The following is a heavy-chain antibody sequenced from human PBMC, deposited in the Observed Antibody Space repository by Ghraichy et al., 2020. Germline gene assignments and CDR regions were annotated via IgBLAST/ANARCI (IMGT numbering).Heavy chain of an antibody. CDR2: IYYSGST. V-gene: IGHV4-31*03. J-gene: IGHJ4*02. Sequence: SETLSLTCTVSGGSISSGGYYWSWIRQHPGKGLEWIGYIYYSGSTYYNPSLKSRVTISVDTSKNQFSLKLSSVTAADTAVYYCARGNGDTAEGDYFDYWGQGTLVTVSS. CDR3: ARGNGDTAEGDYFDY. CDR1: GGSISSGGYY. D-gene: IGHD5-18*01.